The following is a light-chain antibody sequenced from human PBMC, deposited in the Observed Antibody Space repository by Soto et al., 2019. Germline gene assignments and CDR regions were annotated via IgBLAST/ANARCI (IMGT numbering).Light chain of an antibody. V-gene: IGLV6-57*04. CDR1: SGSIASNY. CDR2: EDN. J-gene: IGLJ2*01. Sequence: NFMLTQPHSVSESPGKTVTISCTRSSGSIASNYVQWYQQRPGSAPTTVIYEDNQRPSWVPDRFSGSIDSSSNSASLTISGLKTEDEADYYCQSYDSSNPYVVFGGGTKVTVL. CDR3: QSYDSSNPYVV.